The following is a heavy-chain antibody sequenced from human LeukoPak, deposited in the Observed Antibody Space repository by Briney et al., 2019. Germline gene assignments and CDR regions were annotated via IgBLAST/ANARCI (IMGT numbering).Heavy chain of an antibody. Sequence: SETLSLTCAVSGGSISSSNWWSWVRQPPGKGLEWIGEIYHSGSTNYNPSLKSRVTISVDKSKNQFSLKLSSVTAADTAVYYCARELGYCSGGSCYDWFDPWGQGTLVTVPS. D-gene: IGHD2-15*01. CDR1: GGSISSSNW. V-gene: IGHV4-4*02. J-gene: IGHJ5*02. CDR3: ARELGYCSGGSCYDWFDP. CDR2: IYHSGST.